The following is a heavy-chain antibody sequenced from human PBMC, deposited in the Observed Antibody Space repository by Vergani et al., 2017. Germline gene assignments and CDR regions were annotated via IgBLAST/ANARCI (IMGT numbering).Heavy chain of an antibody. Sequence: EVQLVESGGGLVKPGGSLRLSCAASGFTFSSYSMNWVRQAPGKGLEWVSSISSSSSYIYYADSVKGRFTISRDNAKNSLYLQMNSLRAEDTAVYYCAGAELTYYYDSSGYLPDYWGQGTLVTVSS. J-gene: IGHJ4*02. CDR3: AGAELTYYYDSSGYLPDY. D-gene: IGHD3-22*01. V-gene: IGHV3-21*01. CDR2: ISSSSSYI. CDR1: GFTFSSYS.